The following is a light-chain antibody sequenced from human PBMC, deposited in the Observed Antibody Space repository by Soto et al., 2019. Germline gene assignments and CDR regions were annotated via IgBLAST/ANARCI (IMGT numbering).Light chain of an antibody. CDR2: GVS. CDR1: QTISNY. V-gene: IGKV1-39*01. CDR3: QQSYSNPPWT. J-gene: IGKJ1*01. Sequence: DIQMAQSPSSLSASVGDRVTITCRTTQTISNYLNWYQQKPGKAPKLLIYGVSTLQSGVPSRFSGSGSGTDFTLTISSLQPEDFATYFCQQSYSNPPWTFXQGTKADIK.